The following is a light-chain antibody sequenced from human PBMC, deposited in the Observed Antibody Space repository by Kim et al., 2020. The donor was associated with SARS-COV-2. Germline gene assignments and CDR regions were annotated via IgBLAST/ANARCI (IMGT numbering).Light chain of an antibody. CDR1: QGISSD. CDR3: QQYYSYPLT. CDR2: AAS. J-gene: IGKJ4*01. V-gene: IGKV1-8*01. Sequence: ASTGDRVTITCRASQGISSDLARYQLKPGKAPKLLIYAASTLQSGVPSRFSGSGSGTDFTLTISCLQSEDFATYYCQQYYSYPLTFGGGTKVDIK.